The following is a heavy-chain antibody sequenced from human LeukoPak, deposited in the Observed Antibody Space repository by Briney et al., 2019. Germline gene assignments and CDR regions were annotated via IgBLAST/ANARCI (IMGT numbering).Heavy chain of an antibody. D-gene: IGHD3-3*01. V-gene: IGHV3-49*03. J-gene: IGHJ4*02. Sequence: PGGSLRLSCTASGFTFGDYAMSWFRQAPGKGLEWGGFIRSKAYGGTTEYAASVKGRFTISRDDSKSIAYLQMNSLKTEDTAVYYCTRLRFLEWLSSPDYWGQGTLVTVSS. CDR2: IRSKAYGGTT. CDR3: TRLRFLEWLSSPDY. CDR1: GFTFGDYA.